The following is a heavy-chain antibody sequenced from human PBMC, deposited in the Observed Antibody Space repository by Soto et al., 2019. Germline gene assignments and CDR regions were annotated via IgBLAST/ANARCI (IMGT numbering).Heavy chain of an antibody. Sequence: QITLKESGPTLVKPTQTLTLTCTFSGFSFSIGGVGVGWIRQPPGKALEWLALIYWDDDKRFSPSLRTRLTISKDTSKNQVVLSMTHMDPVDTATYYCARAQWFGDPFDYWGQGTLVTVSS. CDR3: ARAQWFGDPFDY. V-gene: IGHV2-5*02. CDR2: IYWDDDK. D-gene: IGHD3-10*01. J-gene: IGHJ4*02. CDR1: GFSFSIGGVG.